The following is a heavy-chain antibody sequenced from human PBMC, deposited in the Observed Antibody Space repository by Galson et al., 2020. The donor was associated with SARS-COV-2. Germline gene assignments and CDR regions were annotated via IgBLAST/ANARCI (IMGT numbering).Heavy chain of an antibody. D-gene: IGHD3-22*01. Sequence: SETLSLTCTVSGDSISSNSFFWGWIRQPPGKGLEWIGSIFYSGTTYYNPSLKSRVTISVDTSKNHFSLRLSSVTAADTAVYYCARNVRGYNDRSGYYYPYYFDFWGQGTLVTVSA. CDR2: IFYSGTT. J-gene: IGHJ4*02. CDR1: GDSISSNSFF. CDR3: ARNVRGYNDRSGYYYPYYFDF. V-gene: IGHV4-39*02.